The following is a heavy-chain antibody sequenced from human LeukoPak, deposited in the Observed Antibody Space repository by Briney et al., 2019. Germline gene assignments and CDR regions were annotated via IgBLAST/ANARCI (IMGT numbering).Heavy chain of an antibody. Sequence: SGGSLRLSCAASGFTFNIYSMNWVRQAPGKGLEWVSYISSSSSTIYYADSVKGRFTISRDNAKNSLYLQMNSLRAEDTAVYYCASGVLMWYYGMDVWGQGTTVTVSS. CDR2: ISSSSSTI. J-gene: IGHJ6*02. CDR3: ASGVLMWYYGMDV. CDR1: GFTFNIYS. V-gene: IGHV3-48*01. D-gene: IGHD2-21*01.